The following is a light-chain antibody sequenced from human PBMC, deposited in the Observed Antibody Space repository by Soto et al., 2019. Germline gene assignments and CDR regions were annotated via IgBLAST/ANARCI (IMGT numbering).Light chain of an antibody. J-gene: IGKJ1*01. CDR2: WAS. CDR3: QQYYSSPPWT. V-gene: IGKV4-1*01. Sequence: DNVMTQSPDSLAVSLGERATINCKSSQSVLYSSNNKNYLAWYQQKPGQPPKLLIYWASTRASGVPDRFSGSGSETDFTRTISSLQAEDVAVYYCQQYYSSPPWTFGQGTKVEIK. CDR1: QSVLYSSNNKNY.